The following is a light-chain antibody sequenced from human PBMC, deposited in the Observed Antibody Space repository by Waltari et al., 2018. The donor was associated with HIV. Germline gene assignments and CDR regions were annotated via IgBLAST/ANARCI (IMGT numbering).Light chain of an antibody. V-gene: IGLV2-14*01. CDR1: SSDVGGYNY. CDR2: EVS. Sequence: QSALTQPASVSGSPGQSITISCTGTSSDVGGYNYVSCYHQHPGKAPKLMIFEVSNRPAGVSNCFSGSMSVNTAYLNISGLQAEEDADYYCSSNTTRSTPDPNWVFGGGTKLTVL. CDR3: SSNTTRSTPDPNWV. J-gene: IGLJ3*02.